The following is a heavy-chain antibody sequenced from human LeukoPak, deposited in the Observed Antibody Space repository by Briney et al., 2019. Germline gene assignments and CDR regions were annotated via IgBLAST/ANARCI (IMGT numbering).Heavy chain of an antibody. V-gene: IGHV3-23*01. CDR2: INNNGVRT. D-gene: IGHD4-17*01. Sequence: GGSLRLSCAASGFTFSSYAMSWVRQAPGKGLEWVSSINNNGVRTYYADSVKGRFTISRDNSKNTLYLQMNGLRAEDTAVYYCARLSVTTWYYFDYWGQGTLVTVSS. CDR1: GFTFSSYA. CDR3: ARLSVTTWYYFDY. J-gene: IGHJ4*02.